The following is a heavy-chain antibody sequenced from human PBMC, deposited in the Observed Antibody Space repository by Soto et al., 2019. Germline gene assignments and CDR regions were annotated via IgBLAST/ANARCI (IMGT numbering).Heavy chain of an antibody. CDR2: IKEDGSEK. CDR3: VRYNAPGSYEVY. J-gene: IGHJ4*02. Sequence: EVQLVESGGGLVKPGGPRELSCEASGLTISTYWRNWVRRAPGKGPEGVANIKEDGSEKYYVDSVKGRFTISSDNAKNALYLQMNSLRAEDTAVYYCVRYNAPGSYEVYWGQGTLVTVSS. V-gene: IGHV3-7*01. D-gene: IGHD3-10*01. CDR1: GLTISTYW.